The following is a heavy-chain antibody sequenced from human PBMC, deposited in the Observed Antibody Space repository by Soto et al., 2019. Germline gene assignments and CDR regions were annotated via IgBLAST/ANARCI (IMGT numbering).Heavy chain of an antibody. CDR2: IIPIFGTA. Sequence: QVQLVQSGAEVKKPGSSVKVSCKASGGTFSSYAISWVRQAPGQGLEWRGGIIPIFGTANYAQKFQGRVPMTGDKCTSTAYMELSSLRSEDTAGYYCARVGDRPYYQILIGTGPGFAPWGQGTLVTVSS. V-gene: IGHV1-69*06. CDR1: GGTFSSYA. CDR3: ARVGDRPYYQILIGTGPGFAP. J-gene: IGHJ5*02. D-gene: IGHD3-9*01.